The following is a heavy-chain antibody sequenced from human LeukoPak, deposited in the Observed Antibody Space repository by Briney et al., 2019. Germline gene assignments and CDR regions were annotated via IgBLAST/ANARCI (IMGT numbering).Heavy chain of an antibody. J-gene: IGHJ4*02. Sequence: SQTLSLXCTVSGGSISSGSYYWSWIRQPAGKGLEWIGRIYTSGITNYNPSLKSRVTISVDTSKNQFSLKLSSVTAADTAVYYCASEERGYSYGNLKYWGQGTLVTVSS. CDR2: IYTSGIT. CDR1: GGSISSGSYY. CDR3: ASEERGYSYGNLKY. V-gene: IGHV4-61*02. D-gene: IGHD5-18*01.